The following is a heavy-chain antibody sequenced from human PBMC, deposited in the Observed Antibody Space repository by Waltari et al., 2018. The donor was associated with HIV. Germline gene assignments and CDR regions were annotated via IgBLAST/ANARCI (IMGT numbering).Heavy chain of an antibody. D-gene: IGHD4-17*01. CDR1: GGSISSSF. CDR3: ARGSGVPKPMTAVTRRGFDP. V-gene: IGHV4-59*01. CDR2: VYYSGST. J-gene: IGHJ5*02. Sequence: QVQLQESGPGLVKPPETLSLTCTVSGGSISSSFWTWIRPPPGKGLEWIGYVYYSGSTNYNPSLKSRATISVDTSKNQFSLKLSSVTAADTAVYYCARGSGVPKPMTAVTRRGFDPWGQGTLVTVSS.